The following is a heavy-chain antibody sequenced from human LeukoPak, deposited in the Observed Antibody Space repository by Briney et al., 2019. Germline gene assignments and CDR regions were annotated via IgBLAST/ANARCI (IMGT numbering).Heavy chain of an antibody. CDR3: GRGGGFGELSFDY. D-gene: IGHD3-16*02. Sequence: ASVKVSCKASGYTFTGYYMHWVRQAPGQGLEWMGRINPNSGGTNYAQKFQGRVTMTRDTSISTAYMELGRLRSDDPAVYLRGRGGGFGELSFDYWGQGTLVAVSS. CDR2: INPNSGGT. J-gene: IGHJ4*02. V-gene: IGHV1-2*06. CDR1: GYTFTGYY.